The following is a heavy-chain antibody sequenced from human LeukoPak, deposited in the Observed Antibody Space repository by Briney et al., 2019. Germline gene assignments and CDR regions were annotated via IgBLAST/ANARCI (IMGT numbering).Heavy chain of an antibody. J-gene: IGHJ4*02. CDR2: INANSGGT. V-gene: IGHV1-2*02. CDR1: GYTFTGYY. Sequence: ASVKVSCKASGYTFTGYYMHWVRQAPGQGVEWTGWINANSGGTDYAQKFQDRVTMTRDTSISTAYMELSRLTSDDTAVYYCARDGHGGNSFDFWGQGTLVTVSS. CDR3: ARDGHGGNSFDF. D-gene: IGHD4-23*01.